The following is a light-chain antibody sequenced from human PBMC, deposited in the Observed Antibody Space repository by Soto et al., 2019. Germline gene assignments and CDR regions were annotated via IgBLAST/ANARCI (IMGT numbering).Light chain of an antibody. Sequence: EILMTQSPDTLSVSPGERVTLSCRASRTVSNRLAWYQHKPGQAPRLLISGASTGATGIPPRFRGSGSGTEFTLTVDTLQSEDIAIYYCQQYNSYSYTFGQGTKLEIK. J-gene: IGKJ2*01. CDR1: RTVSNR. V-gene: IGKV3-15*01. CDR2: GAS. CDR3: QQYNSYSYT.